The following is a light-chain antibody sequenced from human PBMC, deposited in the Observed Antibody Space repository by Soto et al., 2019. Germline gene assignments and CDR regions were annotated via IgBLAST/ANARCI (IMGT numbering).Light chain of an antibody. CDR2: GAS. J-gene: IGKJ5*01. V-gene: IGKV3-15*01. CDR1: QSVSSN. CDR3: QQYNYCPPIT. Sequence: EIVMTQSPVALSVSPGERVTLSCRASQSVSSNLAWYQQKPGQAPRLLIYGASTRATGIPARFSGSGSGTEFTLTISGLQSQDFAVYYCQQYNYCPPITFGQGTRLDI.